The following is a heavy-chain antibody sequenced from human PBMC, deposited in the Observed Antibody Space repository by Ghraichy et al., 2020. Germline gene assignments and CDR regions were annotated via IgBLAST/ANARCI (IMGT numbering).Heavy chain of an antibody. CDR1: GGSISSYY. V-gene: IGHV4-59*01. J-gene: IGHJ6*02. CDR2: IYYSGST. CDR3: ARDRVDLTSSYYYYYGMDV. D-gene: IGHD3-3*01. Sequence: SETLSLTCTVSGGSISSYYWSWIRQPPGKGLEWIGYIYYSGSTNYNPSLKSRVTISVDTSKNQFSLKLSSVTAADTAVYYCARDRVDLTSSYYYYYGMDVWGQGTTVTVSS.